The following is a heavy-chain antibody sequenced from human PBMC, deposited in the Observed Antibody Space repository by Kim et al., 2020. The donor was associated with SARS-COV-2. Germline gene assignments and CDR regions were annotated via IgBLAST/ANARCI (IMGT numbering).Heavy chain of an antibody. CDR3: AKATSTSYGSGTFDY. Sequence: DYVKGRFTISRDNAKNSLYLQMNSLRAEDTALYYCAKATSTSYGSGTFDYWGQGTLVTVSS. V-gene: IGHV3-9*01. J-gene: IGHJ4*02. D-gene: IGHD3-10*01.